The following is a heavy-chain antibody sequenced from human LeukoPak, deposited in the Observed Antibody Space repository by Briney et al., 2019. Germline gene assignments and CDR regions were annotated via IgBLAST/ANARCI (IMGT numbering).Heavy chain of an antibody. J-gene: IGHJ4*02. V-gene: IGHV4-34*01. CDR3: ARQRRWLQQLDY. CDR1: GGSFSGYY. CDR2: INHSGST. Sequence: SETLSLTCAVYGGSFSGYYWSWIRQPPGKGLEWIGEINHSGSTNYNPSLKSRVTISVDTSKNQFSLKLSSVTAADTAVYYCARQRRWLQQLDYWGQGTLVTASS. D-gene: IGHD5-24*01.